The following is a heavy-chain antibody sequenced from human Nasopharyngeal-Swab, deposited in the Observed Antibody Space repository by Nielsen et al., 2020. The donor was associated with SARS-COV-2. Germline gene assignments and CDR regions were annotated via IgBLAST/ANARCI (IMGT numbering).Heavy chain of an antibody. J-gene: IGHJ6*03. CDR2: IYHGGNT. V-gene: IGHV4-4*02. D-gene: IGHD1-26*01. CDR3: ARAQRGLAATIFYDYMDV. Sequence: SESLSLTCDVSGGSFRSSNWWTWVRQPPGKGLEWIGEIYHGGNTNYNPSLTSRVSISVDKSKNQFSLELTSVTATDTAVYYCARAQRGLAATIFYDYMDVWGKGTTVTVSS. CDR1: GGSFRSSNW.